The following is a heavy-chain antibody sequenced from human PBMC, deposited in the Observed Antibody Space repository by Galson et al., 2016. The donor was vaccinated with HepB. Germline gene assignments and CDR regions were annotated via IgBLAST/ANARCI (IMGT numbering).Heavy chain of an antibody. CDR2: ISGSSSQK. CDR1: GFTFTTYN. V-gene: IGHV3-21*06. J-gene: IGHJ1*01. D-gene: IGHD6-19*01. Sequence: SLRLSCAASGFTFTTYNMHWVRQAPGKGLEWVSSISGSSSQKYYADSVKGRFTISRDNAKNSVFLQMDSLRAEDTAIYYCASPDLALTGTGEQYFQHWGQGTLVSVSP. CDR3: ASPDLALTGTGEQYFQH.